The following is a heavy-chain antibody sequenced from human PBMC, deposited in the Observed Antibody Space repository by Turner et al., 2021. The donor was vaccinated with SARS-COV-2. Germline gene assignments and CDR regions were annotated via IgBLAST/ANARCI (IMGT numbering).Heavy chain of an antibody. CDR2: IKSKTDGGTT. J-gene: IGHJ5*02. Sequence: EVQLVESGGGLVKPGGSLRLSCAASGFTFSDAYMSWVRQAPGKGLEWVVRIKSKTDGGTTDYAAPVKGRFTISRDDSENTLYLQMNSLKTEDTAVYYCTGRGKVSYTWFDPWGQGTLVAVSS. CDR1: GFTFSDAY. V-gene: IGHV3-15*01. CDR3: TGRGKVSYTWFDP. D-gene: IGHD2-8*01.